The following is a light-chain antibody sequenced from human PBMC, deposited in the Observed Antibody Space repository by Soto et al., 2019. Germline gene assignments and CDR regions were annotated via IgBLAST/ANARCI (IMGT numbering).Light chain of an antibody. V-gene: IGLV1-40*01. CDR1: SSNIGAGYD. J-gene: IGLJ2*01. CDR2: GNT. CDR3: QSYDISLSTYVV. Sequence: QAVVTQPPSVSGAPGQRVTISCTGSSSNIGAGYDVHWYQQLPGTAPKLLIYGNTDRPSGVPDRFSGSKSGTSASLAITGLQAEDEADYYCQSYDISLSTYVVFGGGTQLTVL.